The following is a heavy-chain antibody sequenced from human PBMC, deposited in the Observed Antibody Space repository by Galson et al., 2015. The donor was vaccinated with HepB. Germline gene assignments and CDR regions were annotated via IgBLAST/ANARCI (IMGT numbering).Heavy chain of an antibody. J-gene: IGHJ4*02. CDR3: ARGFLSTVVTTPSFDY. CDR2: IKEDGSEK. Sequence: SLRLSCAASGFTFSSYWMSWVRQAPGKGLEWVANIKEDGSEKFYVDSVKGRFTISRDNAKNSLYLQMNSLRAEDTAVYYCARGFLSTVVTTPSFDYWGQGNMVTVSS. CDR1: GFTFSSYW. V-gene: IGHV3-7*01. D-gene: IGHD4-23*01.